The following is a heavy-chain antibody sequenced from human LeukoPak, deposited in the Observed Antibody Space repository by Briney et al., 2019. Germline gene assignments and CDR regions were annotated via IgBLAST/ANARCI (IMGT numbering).Heavy chain of an antibody. J-gene: IGHJ5*02. Sequence: GGSLRLSCAASGFTFSNFAMTWVRQAPGKGLEWVSVISDSGGNTYYADSVKGRFAISRDNSRNTLYLQMNSLTAEDTAVYYCAKKGATTKDFDPWGQGTLVTVSS. CDR2: ISDSGGNT. CDR1: GFTFSNFA. V-gene: IGHV3-23*01. D-gene: IGHD1-26*01. CDR3: AKKGATTKDFDP.